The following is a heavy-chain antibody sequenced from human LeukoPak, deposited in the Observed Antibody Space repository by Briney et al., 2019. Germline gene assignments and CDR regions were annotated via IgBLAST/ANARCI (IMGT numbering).Heavy chain of an antibody. CDR1: GYTFTSYG. CDR2: IIPILGIA. V-gene: IGHV1-69*04. J-gene: IGHJ5*02. D-gene: IGHD2-2*01. Sequence: SVKVSCKASGYTFTSYGISWVRQAPGQGLEWMGRIIPILGIANYAQKFQGRVTITADKSTSTAYMELSSLRSEDTAVYYCAREPFTHIVVVPGGWFDPWGQGTLVTVSS. CDR3: AREPFTHIVVVPGGWFDP.